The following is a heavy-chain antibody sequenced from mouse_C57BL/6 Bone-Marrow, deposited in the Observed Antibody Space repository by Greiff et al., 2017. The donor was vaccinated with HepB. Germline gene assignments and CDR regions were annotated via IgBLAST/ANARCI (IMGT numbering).Heavy chain of an antibody. Sequence: VQLQQSGAELVKPGASVKNSCKASGYAFSSYWMNWVKQRPGKGLEWIGQIYPGDGDTNYNGKFKGKATLTADKSSSTAYMQLSSLTSEDSAVYFCARRPYGNYVHYYAMDYWGQGTSVTVSS. V-gene: IGHV1-80*01. CDR2: IYPGDGDT. CDR1: GYAFSSYW. CDR3: ARRPYGNYVHYYAMDY. D-gene: IGHD2-1*01. J-gene: IGHJ4*01.